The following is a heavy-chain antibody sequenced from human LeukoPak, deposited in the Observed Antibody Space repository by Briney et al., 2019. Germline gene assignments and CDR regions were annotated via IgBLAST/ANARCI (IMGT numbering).Heavy chain of an antibody. Sequence: PSETLSLTCAVYGGSFSGYYWSWIRQPPGKGLEWIGEINHSGSTNYNPSLKSRVTISVDTSKNQFSLKLSSVTAADTAVYYCARGSTASYNWSDPWGQGTLVTVSS. D-gene: IGHD2-2*01. J-gene: IGHJ5*02. CDR2: INHSGST. V-gene: IGHV4-34*01. CDR3: ARGSTASYNWSDP. CDR1: GGSFSGYY.